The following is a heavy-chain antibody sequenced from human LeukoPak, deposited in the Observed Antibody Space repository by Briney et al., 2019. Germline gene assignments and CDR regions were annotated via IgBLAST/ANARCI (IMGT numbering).Heavy chain of an antibody. CDR1: GFTFISYW. D-gene: IGHD3-10*02. J-gene: IGHJ4*02. V-gene: IGHV3-74*01. CDR2: INSDGSST. Sequence: GSLRLSCAASGFTFISYWMHWVRQAHGKGMVWVSRINSDGSSTSYADSVEGGVTIFRDNAKKTLNMQMNSLRAEDTAVYYCARETRYYVSDYWGQGTLVTVSS. CDR3: ARETRYYVSDY.